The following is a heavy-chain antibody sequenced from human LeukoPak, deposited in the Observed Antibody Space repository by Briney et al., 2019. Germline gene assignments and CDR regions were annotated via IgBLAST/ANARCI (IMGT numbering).Heavy chain of an antibody. V-gene: IGHV5-51*01. Sequence: GASLKISCKGSGSNFTSYWIGWVRQVPGKGLEWMGIIYPGDSDTRYSPSFQGQVTISADKSISTAYLQWSSLKASDTAMYYCARYRVADPYYFDYWGQGTLVTVSS. D-gene: IGHD2-15*01. CDR2: IYPGDSDT. J-gene: IGHJ4*02. CDR3: ARYRVADPYYFDY. CDR1: GSNFTSYW.